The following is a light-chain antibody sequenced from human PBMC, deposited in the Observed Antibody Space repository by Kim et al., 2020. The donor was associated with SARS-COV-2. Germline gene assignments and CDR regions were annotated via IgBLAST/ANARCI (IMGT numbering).Light chain of an antibody. CDR1: SGNIATYY. J-gene: IGLJ3*02. CDR3: QSYDTSNWV. CDR2: KDT. Sequence: NFMLTQPLSVSESPGKTVTISCTRSSGNIATYYVQWYQQRPGSSPIAVIHKDTQRLSGVPDRFSGSIDTSSNSASLIISGLKPEDVAVYYCQSYDTSNWVFGGGTQLTVL. V-gene: IGLV6-57*01.